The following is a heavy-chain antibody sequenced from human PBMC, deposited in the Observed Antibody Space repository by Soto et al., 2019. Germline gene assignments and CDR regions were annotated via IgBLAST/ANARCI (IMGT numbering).Heavy chain of an antibody. CDR2: IHENGHFK. CDR1: GFSFSSYS. CDR3: ARDEGVPINYRFDY. J-gene: IGHJ4*02. Sequence: GGSLRLSCAASGFSFSSYSMSWIRQAPGKGLEWLAHIHENGHFKFYVDSVKGRFIISRDDALNSLYLQMNSLRAEDTAMYYCARDEGVPINYRFDYWGQGTLVTVSS. D-gene: IGHD4-4*01. V-gene: IGHV3-7*03.